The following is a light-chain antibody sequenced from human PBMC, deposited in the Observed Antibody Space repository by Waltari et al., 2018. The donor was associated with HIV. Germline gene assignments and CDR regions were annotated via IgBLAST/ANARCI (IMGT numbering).Light chain of an antibody. CDR1: QSVNNY. CDR2: DAS. Sequence: EIVLTQSPATLSLSPGERATLSCRASQSVNNYLGWYQQKPGQAPRLLIYDASNRATCIPARFSGSGSGTDFILTISSLEPEDVAVYYCQQRNIWPPMYTFGQGTKLEI. CDR3: QQRNIWPPMYT. V-gene: IGKV3-11*01. J-gene: IGKJ2*01.